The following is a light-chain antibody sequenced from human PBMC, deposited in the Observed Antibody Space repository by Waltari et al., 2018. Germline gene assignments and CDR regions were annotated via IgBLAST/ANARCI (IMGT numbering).Light chain of an antibody. CDR1: QSVSSN. V-gene: IGKV3-15*01. CDR2: GAS. CDR3: QQYNSWPPRYT. Sequence: ELVMTQSPATLSVSPRESATLSCRASQSVSSNLAWYQQKPGQAPRLLIYGASTRATGIPARFSGSGSGTEFTLTISSLQSEDFALYYCQQYNSWPPRYTFGQGTKLEVK. J-gene: IGKJ2*01.